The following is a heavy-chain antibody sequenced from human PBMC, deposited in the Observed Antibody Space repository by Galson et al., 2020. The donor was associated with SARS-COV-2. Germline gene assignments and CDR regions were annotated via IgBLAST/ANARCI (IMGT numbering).Heavy chain of an antibody. CDR2: FDPEDGET. D-gene: IGHD2-2*02. J-gene: IGHJ6*02. CDR1: GYTLTELS. CDR3: ATDGLYCSSTSCYKPLYYYYGMDV. V-gene: IGHV1-24*01. Sequence: ASVKVSCKVSGYTLTELSMHWVRQAPGKGLEWMGGFDPEDGETIYAQKFQGRVTMTEDTSTDTAYMELSSLRSEDTAVYYCATDGLYCSSTSCYKPLYYYYGMDVWGQGTTVTVSS.